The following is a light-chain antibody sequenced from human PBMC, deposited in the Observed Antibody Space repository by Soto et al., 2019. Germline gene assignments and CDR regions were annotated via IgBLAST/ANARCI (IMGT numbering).Light chain of an antibody. CDR2: KAS. Sequence: DIQMTQSPSTLSGSVGDRVTITGRASQTISSWLAWYQQKQGKAPKLLIYKASTLKSGVPSRFTGSGSGTEFTLTISSLQPDDFATYYCQHYNSYSEAFGQGTKVDIK. CDR1: QTISSW. J-gene: IGKJ1*01. CDR3: QHYNSYSEA. V-gene: IGKV1-5*03.